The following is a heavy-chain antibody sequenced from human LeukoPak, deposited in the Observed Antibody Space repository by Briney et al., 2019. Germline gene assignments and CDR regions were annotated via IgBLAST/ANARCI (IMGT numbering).Heavy chain of an antibody. D-gene: IGHD1-1*01. J-gene: IGHJ4*02. Sequence: GGSLRLSCAASGFTFSSYSMSWIRQAPGKGLEWVSYISSSGSTIYYADSVKGRFTISRDNAKNSLYLQMNSLRAEDTAVYYCARGSGTTFFWYRYFDYWGQGTLVTVSS. CDR2: ISSSGSTI. V-gene: IGHV3-48*04. CDR3: ARGSGTTFFWYRYFDY. CDR1: GFTFSSYS.